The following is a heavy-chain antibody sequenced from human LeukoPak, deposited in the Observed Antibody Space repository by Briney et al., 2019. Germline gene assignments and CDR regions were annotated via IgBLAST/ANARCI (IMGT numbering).Heavy chain of an antibody. J-gene: IGHJ4*02. V-gene: IGHV3-30-3*01. Sequence: GGSLRLSCAASGFSVSSTYMNWVRQAPGKGLEWVAVISYDGSNKYYADSVKGRFTISRDNSKNTLYLQMNSLRAEDTAVYYCARDPDYWGQGTLVTVSS. CDR3: ARDPDY. CDR2: ISYDGSNK. CDR1: GFSVSSTY.